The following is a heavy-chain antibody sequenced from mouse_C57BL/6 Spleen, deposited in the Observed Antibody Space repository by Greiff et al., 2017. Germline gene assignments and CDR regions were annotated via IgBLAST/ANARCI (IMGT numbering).Heavy chain of an antibody. CDR1: GYTFTSYW. J-gene: IGHJ3*01. Sequence: QVQLQQPGAELVKPGASVKMSCKASGYTFTSYWITWVKQRPGQGLEWIGDIYPGSGSTNYNEKFKSKATLTVNTSSSTAYMQLSSLTSEDSAVYYCARAGITTVVAPAYWGQGTLVTVSA. CDR2: IYPGSGST. CDR3: ARAGITTVVAPAY. D-gene: IGHD1-1*01. V-gene: IGHV1-55*01.